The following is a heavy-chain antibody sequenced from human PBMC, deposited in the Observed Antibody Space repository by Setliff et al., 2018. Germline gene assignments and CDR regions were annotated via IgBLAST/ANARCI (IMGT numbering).Heavy chain of an antibody. J-gene: IGHJ4*02. CDR3: ARLPNYVWGSPVDY. CDR1: GGSMSRISYY. CDR2: IFYSGRT. Sequence: PSETLSLTCTVPGGSMSRISYYWGLIRQPPGKGLEWIGSIFYSGRTFYNPSLKSRVTISVDTSKNQFSLTLSSVTAADTAVYYCARLPNYVWGSPVDYWGQGTLVTVSS. D-gene: IGHD3-16*01. V-gene: IGHV4-39*01.